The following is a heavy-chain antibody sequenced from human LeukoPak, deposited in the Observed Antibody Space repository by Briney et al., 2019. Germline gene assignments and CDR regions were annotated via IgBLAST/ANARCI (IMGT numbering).Heavy chain of an antibody. CDR1: GYTFTGYY. CDR3: ARVPHYYGSGSYNY. V-gene: IGHV1-18*04. CDR2: ISAYNGNT. Sequence: ASVKVSCKASGYTFTGYYMHWVRQAPGQGLEWMGWISAYNGNTNYAQNLQGRVTMTTDTSTSTAYMELRSLRSDDTAVYYCARVPHYYGSGSYNYWGQGTLVTVSS. J-gene: IGHJ4*02. D-gene: IGHD3-10*01.